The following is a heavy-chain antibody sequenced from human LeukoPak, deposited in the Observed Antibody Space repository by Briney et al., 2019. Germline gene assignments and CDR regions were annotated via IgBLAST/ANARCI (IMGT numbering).Heavy chain of an antibody. CDR1: GFTFTMFG. J-gene: IGHJ4*02. Sequence: PGGSLRLSCAASGFTFTMFGMNWVRQAPGKGLEWVSYIDARSGIVYYADSVQGRFTISRDDARDSVFLQMNSLRVDDTAVYYCARASRYSGSISCLDYWGQGTLVTVSS. D-gene: IGHD2-2*01. V-gene: IGHV3-48*01. CDR3: ARASRYSGSISCLDY. CDR2: IDARSGIV.